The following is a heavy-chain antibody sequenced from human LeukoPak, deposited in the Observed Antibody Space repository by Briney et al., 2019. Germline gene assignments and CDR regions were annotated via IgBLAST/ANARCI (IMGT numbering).Heavy chain of an antibody. V-gene: IGHV3-7*01. Sequence: PGGSLRLSCAASGFTFSSYWMSWVRQAPGRGLEWVANIKQDGSEKYYVDSVKGRFTISRDNAKNSLYLQMNSLRAEDTAVYYCASAGGYSYGSYFDYWGQGTLVTVSS. CDR3: ASAGGYSYGSYFDY. CDR1: GFTFSSYW. CDR2: IKQDGSEK. J-gene: IGHJ4*02. D-gene: IGHD5-18*01.